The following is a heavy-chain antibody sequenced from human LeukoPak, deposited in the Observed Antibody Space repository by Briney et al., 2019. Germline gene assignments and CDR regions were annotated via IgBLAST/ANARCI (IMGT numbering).Heavy chain of an antibody. J-gene: IGHJ5*02. CDR3: ARDPDYNMSPTNWFDP. V-gene: IGHV3-11*04. CDR2: ISSSGSTI. Sequence: PGGSLRLSCAASGFTFSDYYMSWIRQAPGKGLEWVSYISSSGSTIYYADSVKGRFTISRDNAKNSLYLQMNSLRAEDTAVYYCARDPDYNMSPTNWFDPWGQGTLVTVSS. CDR1: GFTFSDYY. D-gene: IGHD4-11*01.